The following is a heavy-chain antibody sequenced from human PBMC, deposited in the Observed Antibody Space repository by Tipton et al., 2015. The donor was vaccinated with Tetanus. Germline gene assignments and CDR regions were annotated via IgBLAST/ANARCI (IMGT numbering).Heavy chain of an antibody. J-gene: IGHJ4*02. CDR3: ARANNEIPKKGPFDS. Sequence: TLSLTCTVSGGSVSSYYWTWFRQPPGKRLEWIGFVSSSGNSNYSPSLTGRVSMSLDTSKQQFSLSLTSATAADTAVYYCARANNEIPKKGPFDSWGQGSLVIVSS. V-gene: IGHV4-4*07. CDR2: VSSSGNS. D-gene: IGHD1-1*01. CDR1: GGSVSSYY.